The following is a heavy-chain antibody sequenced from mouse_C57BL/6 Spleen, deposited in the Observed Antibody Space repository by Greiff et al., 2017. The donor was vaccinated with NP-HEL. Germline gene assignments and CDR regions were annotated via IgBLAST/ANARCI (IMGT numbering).Heavy chain of an antibody. D-gene: IGHD1-1*01. CDR3: ARTYYYGSSYYWYFDV. Sequence: EVQVVESGGGLVQPGGSLSLSCAASGFTFTDYYMSWVRQPPGKALEWLGFIRNKANGYTTEYSASVKGRFTISRDNSQSILYLQMKALRAEDSATYYCARTYYYGSSYYWYFDVWGTGTTVTVSS. CDR2: IRNKANGYTT. V-gene: IGHV7-3*01. J-gene: IGHJ1*03. CDR1: GFTFTDYY.